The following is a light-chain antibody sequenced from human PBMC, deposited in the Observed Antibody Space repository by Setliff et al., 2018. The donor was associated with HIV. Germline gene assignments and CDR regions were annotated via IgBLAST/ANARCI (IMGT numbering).Light chain of an antibody. J-gene: IGLJ2*01. CDR2: EVT. Sequence: GTSSDVGSYNLVSWYQQHPGKAPKLMIYEVTKRPSGVSNRFSGSKSSNTASLTISGLQAEDEADYYCCSYAGSTTYVVFGGGTK. CDR1: SSDVGSYNL. CDR3: CSYAGSTTYVV. V-gene: IGLV2-23*02.